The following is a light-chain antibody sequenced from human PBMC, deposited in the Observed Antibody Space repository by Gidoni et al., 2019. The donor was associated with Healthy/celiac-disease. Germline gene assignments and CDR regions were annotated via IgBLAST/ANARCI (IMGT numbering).Light chain of an antibody. J-gene: IGKJ1*01. CDR2: AAS. CDR3: QQSYSTPPEWT. V-gene: IGKV1-39*01. Sequence: DIQMTQSPSSLSASVGDRVTITCRASQSISSSSNWYQQKPGKAPKLLIYAASSLQSGVPSRFSSSGSGTDFTLTISSLQPEDFATYYCQQSYSTPPEWTFGQGTKVEIK. CDR1: QSISSS.